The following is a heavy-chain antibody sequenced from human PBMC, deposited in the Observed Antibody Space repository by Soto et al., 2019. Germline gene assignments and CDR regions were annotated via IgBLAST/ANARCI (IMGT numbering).Heavy chain of an antibody. V-gene: IGHV3-23*01. CDR1: GFTFSSYA. CDR2: VSGSGGSP. Sequence: PGGSLRLSCAASGFTFSSYAMTWVRQAPGKGLEWVSGVSGSGGSPFYADSVKGRFTIPRDNSRNTLYLQMNSLRAEDTAVYYCAKDVKYYYGSGSSFDYWGQGTLVTVSS. CDR3: AKDVKYYYGSGSSFDY. D-gene: IGHD3-10*01. J-gene: IGHJ4*02.